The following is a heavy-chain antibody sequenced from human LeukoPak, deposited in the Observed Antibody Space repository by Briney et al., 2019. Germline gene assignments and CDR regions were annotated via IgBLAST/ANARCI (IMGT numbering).Heavy chain of an antibody. V-gene: IGHV3-33*06. CDR2: IWYDGTDK. CDR3: AKSLTGTTSSWFDP. D-gene: IGHD1-20*01. Sequence: PGRSLRLSRAASGFTLSDHGMHSVCHAPGPGLEWGSVIWYDGTDKYYADSVKGRFTISRDNSKNTLYLEMNTLRAEDTAVYYCAKSLTGTTSSWFDPWGQGTLVTVSS. J-gene: IGHJ5*02. CDR1: GFTLSDHG.